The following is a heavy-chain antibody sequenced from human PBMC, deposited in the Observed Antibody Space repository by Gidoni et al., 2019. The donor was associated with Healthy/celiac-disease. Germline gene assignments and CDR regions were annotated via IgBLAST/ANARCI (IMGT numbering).Heavy chain of an antibody. CDR1: GFTFSSYS. J-gene: IGHJ4*02. CDR3: AREYSSIAAAGLFDY. CDR2: ISSSSSTI. Sequence: EVQLVESGGGLVQPGGSLRLSCAAPGFTFSSYSMNWVRQAPGKGLEWVSYISSSSSTIYYADSVKGRFTISRDNAKNSLYLQMNSLRAEDTAVYYCAREYSSIAAAGLFDYWGQGTLVTVSS. V-gene: IGHV3-48*04. D-gene: IGHD6-13*01.